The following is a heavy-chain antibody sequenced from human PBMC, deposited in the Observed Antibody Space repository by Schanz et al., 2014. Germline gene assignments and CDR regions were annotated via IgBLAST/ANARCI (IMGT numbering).Heavy chain of an antibody. CDR2: IWYDGNNK. D-gene: IGHD3-16*01. CDR3: TRDRGALINHNDALDL. V-gene: IGHV3-33*08. Sequence: QVQLLESGGGLFKPGGSLRLSCAGSGFTFADYYMTWIRQAPGKGLEWVAVIWYDGNNKFYADSVRGRFTISRDNSKNTVYLQMNSLRSEDTAVYYCTRDRGALINHNDALDLWGQGTMVSVSS. J-gene: IGHJ3*01. CDR1: GFTFADYY.